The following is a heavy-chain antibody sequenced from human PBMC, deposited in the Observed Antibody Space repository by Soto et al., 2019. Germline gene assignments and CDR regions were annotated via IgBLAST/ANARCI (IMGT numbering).Heavy chain of an antibody. Sequence: GASVKVSCKASGYTFSDYYIHWVRQAPGQGLEWMGWINPNSGGTKYAPKFQGGVTMTEDTSTDTAYMELSSLRSEDTAVYYCATDTYYHFWSGPGVWGQGTTVTVSS. D-gene: IGHD3-3*01. CDR3: ATDTYYHFWSGPGV. J-gene: IGHJ6*02. V-gene: IGHV1-2*02. CDR2: INPNSGGT. CDR1: GYTFSDYY.